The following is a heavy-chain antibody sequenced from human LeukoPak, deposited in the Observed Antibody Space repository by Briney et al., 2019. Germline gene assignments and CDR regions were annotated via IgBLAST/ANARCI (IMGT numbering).Heavy chain of an antibody. D-gene: IGHD3-10*01. Sequence: ASVKVSCKASGGTFSSYAISWVRQAPGQGLEWMGWINPNSGGTNYAQKFQGWVTMTRDTSISTAYMELSRLRSDDTAVYYCARECYYGSGSYYCYWGQGTLVTVSS. CDR3: ARECYYGSGSYYCY. J-gene: IGHJ4*02. CDR2: INPNSGGT. V-gene: IGHV1-2*04. CDR1: GGTFSSYA.